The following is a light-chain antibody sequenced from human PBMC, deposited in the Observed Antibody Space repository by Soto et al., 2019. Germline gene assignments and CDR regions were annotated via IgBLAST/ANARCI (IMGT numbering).Light chain of an antibody. CDR1: QAITNN. J-gene: IGKJ4*01. CDR3: QQVKSYPRT. V-gene: IGKV1-9*01. Sequence: DIQMTQSPSSLSASVVDRFTITCRASQAITNNLAWYQQKPGNPPRLLIYEESTLHSGVPSRFSGRKVGTQFILTIDSLQPEDFATYYCQQVKSYPRTFGGGTKVDI. CDR2: EES.